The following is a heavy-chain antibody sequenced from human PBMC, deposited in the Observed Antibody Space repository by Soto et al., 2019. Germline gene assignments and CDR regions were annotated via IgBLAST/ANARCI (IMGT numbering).Heavy chain of an antibody. CDR1: GGSFSGYY. D-gene: IGHD3-22*01. CDR3: ARYAWGYYDSSGYYSTRVFDY. J-gene: IGHJ4*02. CDR2: INHSGST. Sequence: SETLSLTCAVYGGSFSGYYWSWIRQPPGKGLEWIGEINHSGSTNYNPSLKSRVTISVDTSKNQFSLKLSPVTAADTAVYYCARYAWGYYDSSGYYSTRVFDYWGQGTLVTVSS. V-gene: IGHV4-34*01.